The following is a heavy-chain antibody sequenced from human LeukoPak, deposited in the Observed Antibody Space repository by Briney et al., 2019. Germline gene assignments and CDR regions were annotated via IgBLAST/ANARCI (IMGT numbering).Heavy chain of an antibody. D-gene: IGHD3-22*01. CDR2: IYSDNT. CDR3: ARRDSSGYYFKDMDY. Sequence: PGGSLRLSCTVSGFTVSSNSMSWVRQAPGKGLEWVSFIYSDNTKYSDSVNGRFTISRDNSKNTLYLQMNSLRAEDTAVYYCARRDSSGYYFKDMDYWGQGTLVTVSS. CDR1: GFTVSSNS. V-gene: IGHV3-53*01. J-gene: IGHJ4*02.